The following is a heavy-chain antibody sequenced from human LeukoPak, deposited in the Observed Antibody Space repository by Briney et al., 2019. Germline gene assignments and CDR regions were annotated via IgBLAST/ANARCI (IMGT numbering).Heavy chain of an antibody. Sequence: SVKVSCKASGGTFSSYAISWVRQAPGQGLEWMGRIIPIFGIANYAQKLQGRVTITADKSTSTAYMELSSLRSEDTAVYYCASGGVVITDHSYYYYGMDVWGQGTTVTVSS. CDR2: IIPIFGIA. CDR1: GGTFSSYA. V-gene: IGHV1-69*04. D-gene: IGHD3-22*01. J-gene: IGHJ6*02. CDR3: ASGGVVITDHSYYYYGMDV.